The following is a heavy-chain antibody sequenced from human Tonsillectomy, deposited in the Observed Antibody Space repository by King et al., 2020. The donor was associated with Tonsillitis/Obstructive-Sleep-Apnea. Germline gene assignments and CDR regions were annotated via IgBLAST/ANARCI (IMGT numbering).Heavy chain of an antibody. CDR2: ISGDGSST. CDR1: GFTFADYA. V-gene: IGHV3-43*02. Sequence: VQLVESGGGVVQPGGSLRLSCAASGFTFADYAIHWVRQSPGKGLEWVSLISGDGSSTYYADSVKGRFTISRDNSKKSLYLQMNSLKTEDTAVYYCAKDTEPANYDCWSGPDYWGQGTLVTVSS. D-gene: IGHD3-3*01. CDR3: AKDTEPANYDCWSGPDY. J-gene: IGHJ4*02.